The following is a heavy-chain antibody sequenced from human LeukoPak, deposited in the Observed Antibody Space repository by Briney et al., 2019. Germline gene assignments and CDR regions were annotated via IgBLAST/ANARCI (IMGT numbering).Heavy chain of an antibody. D-gene: IGHD2-15*01. CDR3: ARGPWVVVVDATPFDY. Sequence: GSLRLSCAASGFTFSSYSMNWVRQAPGKGLEWVSSISSSSSYIYYADSVKGRFTISRDNAKNSLYLQMNSLRAEDTAVYYCARGPWVVVVDATPFDYWGQGTLVTVSS. J-gene: IGHJ4*02. V-gene: IGHV3-21*01. CDR2: ISSSSSYI. CDR1: GFTFSSYS.